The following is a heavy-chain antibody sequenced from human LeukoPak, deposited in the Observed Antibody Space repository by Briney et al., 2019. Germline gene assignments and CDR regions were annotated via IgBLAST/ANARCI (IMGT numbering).Heavy chain of an antibody. CDR1: GFSFSSHW. Sequence: GSLRLSCVASGFSFSSHWMSWVRQAPGKGLEWIGSIYHSGSTYYNPSLKSRVTISVDTSKNQFSLKLSSVTAADTAVYYCARDRATGYNWFDPWGQGTLVTVSS. CDR3: ARDRATGYNWFDP. V-gene: IGHV4-4*02. J-gene: IGHJ5*02. CDR2: IYHSGST. D-gene: IGHD1-26*01.